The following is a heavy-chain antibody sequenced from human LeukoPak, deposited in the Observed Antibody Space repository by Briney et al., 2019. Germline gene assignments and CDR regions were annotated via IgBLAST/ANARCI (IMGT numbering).Heavy chain of an antibody. Sequence: SETLSLTCSVSGDSISSYYWSWIRQPPGKGLEWIGNIYFSGSTSYNPSLKSRVTISGDTFQNQFSLKLSSVTAADTAVYYCARLLVGTLYYFDYWGQGTLVTVSS. D-gene: IGHD2-21*02. J-gene: IGHJ4*02. CDR1: GDSISSYY. CDR3: ARLLVGTLYYFDY. V-gene: IGHV4-59*08. CDR2: IYFSGST.